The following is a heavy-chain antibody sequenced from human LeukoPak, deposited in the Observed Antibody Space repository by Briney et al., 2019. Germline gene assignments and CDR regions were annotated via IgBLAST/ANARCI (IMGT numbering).Heavy chain of an antibody. V-gene: IGHV4-39*01. CDR3: ARHGGTKKGIAAAGVGY. J-gene: IGHJ4*02. Sequence: LETLSLTCTVSGGSISSSSYYWGWIRQPPGKGLEWIGSIYYSGSTYYNPSLKSRVTISVDTSKNQFSLKLSSVTAADTAVYYCARHGGTKKGIAAAGVGYWGQGTLVTVSS. D-gene: IGHD6-13*01. CDR2: IYYSGST. CDR1: GGSISSSSYY.